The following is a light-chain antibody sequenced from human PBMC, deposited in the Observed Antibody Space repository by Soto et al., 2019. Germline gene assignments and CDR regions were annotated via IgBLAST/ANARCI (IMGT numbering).Light chain of an antibody. Sequence: TRPPSVSPAPGRKVARSGSGSSSNIGGNSVSWYQQLPGTAPKLLIYDDNKRPSGIPDRFSGSKSGTSATLGITGFQTGDEADYYCGSWDSSLSAYVFGTGTKFTVL. CDR3: GSWDSSLSAYV. V-gene: IGLV1-51*01. CDR2: DDN. CDR1: SSNIGGNS. J-gene: IGLJ1*01.